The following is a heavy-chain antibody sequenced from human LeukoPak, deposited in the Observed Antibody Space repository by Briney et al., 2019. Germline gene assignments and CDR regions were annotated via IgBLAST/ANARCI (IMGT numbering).Heavy chain of an antibody. CDR2: INQDASVR. D-gene: IGHD6-13*01. CDR1: GFSFSTYW. V-gene: IGHV3-7*01. J-gene: IGHJ4*02. Sequence: GGSLRLSCTASGFSFSTYWMSWVRQTPEKGLEFVANINQDASVRNYMDSLKGRCTISRDNAKKSVYLEINSLRADDTAVYYCARDPGSSSFDLWGQGALVTVSS. CDR3: ARDPGSSSFDL.